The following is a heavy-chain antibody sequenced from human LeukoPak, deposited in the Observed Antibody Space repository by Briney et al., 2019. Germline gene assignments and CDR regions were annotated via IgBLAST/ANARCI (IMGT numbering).Heavy chain of an antibody. V-gene: IGHV4-59*08. CDR3: ASGSYYFDY. CDR2: IYYSGST. J-gene: IGHJ4*02. D-gene: IGHD1-26*01. Sequence: SDTLSLIRTVSGGSIRSYYWSWMRQPPGKGLEWIGYIYYSGSTKYNPSLKRRATISVDTSKNQFSLKLSSVSATDTAVYYCASGSYYFDYWGQGTLVTASS. CDR1: GGSIRSYY.